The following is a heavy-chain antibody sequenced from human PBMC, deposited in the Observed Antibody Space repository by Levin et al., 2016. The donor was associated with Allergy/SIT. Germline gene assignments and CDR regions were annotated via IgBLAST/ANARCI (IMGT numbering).Heavy chain of an antibody. D-gene: IGHD3-3*01. CDR2: IYYSGST. Sequence: WIRQPPGKGLEWIGYIYYSGSTNYNPSLKSRVTISVDTSKNQFSLKLSSVTAADTAVYYCASHDFWSGYPVDYWGQGTLVTVSS. J-gene: IGHJ4*02. CDR3: ASHDFWSGYPVDY. V-gene: IGHV4-61*07.